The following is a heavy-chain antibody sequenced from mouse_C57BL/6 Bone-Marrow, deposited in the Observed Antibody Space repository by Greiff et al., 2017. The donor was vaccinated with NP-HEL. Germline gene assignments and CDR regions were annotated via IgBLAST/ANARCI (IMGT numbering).Heavy chain of an antibody. Sequence: EVQLVESGGGLVKPGGSLKLSCAASGFTFSSYAMSWVRQTPEKRLEWVATISDGGSYTYYPDNVKGRFTISRDNAKNNLYLQMSHLKSEDTAMYYCARTNYYGSGYFDYWGQGTTLTVSS. D-gene: IGHD1-1*01. CDR2: ISDGGSYT. V-gene: IGHV5-4*01. CDR3: ARTNYYGSGYFDY. CDR1: GFTFSSYA. J-gene: IGHJ2*01.